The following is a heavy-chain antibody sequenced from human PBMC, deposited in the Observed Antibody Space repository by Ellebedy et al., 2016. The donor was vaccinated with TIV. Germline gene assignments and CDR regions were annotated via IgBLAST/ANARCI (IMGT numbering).Heavy chain of an antibody. D-gene: IGHD1-26*01. Sequence: GESLKISCVASGFTFSSYVMIWVRQAPGKGLEWVSAISSSGGSTHYADSVKGRFTISRDNFGNMLYLQMNSLGAEDTAVYYCAREGGTYYSAHFDQWGQGTPVTVSS. J-gene: IGHJ4*02. V-gene: IGHV3-23*01. CDR2: ISSSGGST. CDR1: GFTFSSYV. CDR3: AREGGTYYSAHFDQ.